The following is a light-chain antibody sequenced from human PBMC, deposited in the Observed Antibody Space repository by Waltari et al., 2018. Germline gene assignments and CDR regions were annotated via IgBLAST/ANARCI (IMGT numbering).Light chain of an antibody. CDR1: QSINTY. V-gene: IGKV1-39*01. J-gene: IGKJ3*01. CDR2: GAS. Sequence: DIQMTQSPSSLSASVGDRVTITCRASQSINTYLNWYQRKPGEAPKLLIYGASTLESGVPSRVSGSGSGTDFTLTISSLQPEDFATYYCQQGYRIPLAFGPGAKVEMK. CDR3: QQGYRIPLA.